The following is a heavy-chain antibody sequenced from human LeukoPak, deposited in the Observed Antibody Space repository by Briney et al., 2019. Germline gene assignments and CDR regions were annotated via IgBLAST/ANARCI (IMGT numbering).Heavy chain of an antibody. CDR2: ISAYNGNT. J-gene: IGHJ6*03. Sequence: ASVKVSCKASGYTFTSYGITWVRQAPGQGLEWMGWISAYNGNTNYAQKLQGRVTMTTDTSTSTAYMELRSLRSDDTAVYYCARGGGAAADYPYYYVDVWGKGTTVTVSS. D-gene: IGHD6-13*01. CDR1: GYTFTSYG. V-gene: IGHV1-18*01. CDR3: ARGGGAAADYPYYYVDV.